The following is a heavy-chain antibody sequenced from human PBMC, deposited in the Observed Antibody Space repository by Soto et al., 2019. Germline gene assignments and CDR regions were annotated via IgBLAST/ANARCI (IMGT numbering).Heavy chain of an antibody. Sequence: GGSLRLSCAASGFTFSSYGMHWVRQAPGKGLEWVAVISYDGSNKYYADSVKGRFTISRDNSKNTLYLQMNSLRAEDTAVYYCAKARRGGYEGYFDYWGQGTLVTVSS. CDR2: ISYDGSNK. V-gene: IGHV3-30*18. D-gene: IGHD5-12*01. CDR3: AKARRGGYEGYFDY. J-gene: IGHJ4*02. CDR1: GFTFSSYG.